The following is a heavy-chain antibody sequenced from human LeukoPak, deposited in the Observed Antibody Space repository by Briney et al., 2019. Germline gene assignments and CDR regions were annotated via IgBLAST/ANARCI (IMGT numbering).Heavy chain of an antibody. V-gene: IGHV3-30-3*01. CDR2: ISYDGSNK. CDR3: ARVDLYIACDY. D-gene: IGHD5-12*01. CDR1: GFTFSSYA. J-gene: IGHJ4*02. Sequence: PGGSLRLSCAASGFTFSSYAMHWVRQAPGKGLEWVAVISYDGSNKYYADSVKGRFTISRDNSKNTLYLQMNSVRAEDTAVYYCARVDLYIACDYWGQGTLVTVSS.